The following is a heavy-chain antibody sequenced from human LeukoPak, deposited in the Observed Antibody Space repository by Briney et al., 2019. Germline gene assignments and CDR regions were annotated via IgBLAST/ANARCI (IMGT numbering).Heavy chain of an antibody. Sequence: GWSLRLSCAASGFTFSSYGMHWVRQAPGKGLEWVAVIRYDGFNPYYADSVKGRFTISRDNSKNTLWLQMNSLRAEDTAVYYCAKVKEMYSSGSYYFDYWGQGTLVTVSS. CDR1: GFTFSSYG. CDR3: AKVKEMYSSGSYYFDY. J-gene: IGHJ4*02. CDR2: IRYDGFNP. V-gene: IGHV3-30*18. D-gene: IGHD6-19*01.